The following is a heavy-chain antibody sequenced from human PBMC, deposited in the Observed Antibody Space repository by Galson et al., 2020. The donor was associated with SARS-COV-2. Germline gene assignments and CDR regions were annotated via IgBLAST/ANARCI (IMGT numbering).Heavy chain of an antibody. CDR2: MNPNSGNT. CDR1: GYTFTSYD. Sequence: ASVKVSCKASGYTFTSYDINWVRQATGQGLEWMGWMNPNSGNTGYAQKFQGRVTMTRNTSISTAYMELSSLRSEDTAVYYCARGIRGRVIVVVVAATNYYYMDVWGKGTTVTVSS. V-gene: IGHV1-8*01. J-gene: IGHJ6*03. CDR3: ARGIRGRVIVVVVAATNYYYMDV. D-gene: IGHD2-15*01.